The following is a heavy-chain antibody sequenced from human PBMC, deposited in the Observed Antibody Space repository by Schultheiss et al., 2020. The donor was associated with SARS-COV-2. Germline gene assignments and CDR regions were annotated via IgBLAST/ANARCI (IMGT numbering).Heavy chain of an antibody. D-gene: IGHD2-21*01. CDR1: GGSISSYY. Sequence: SETLSLTCTVSGGSISSYYWSWIRQPPGKGLEWIGYIYYSGSTNYNPSLKSRVTISVDTSKNQFSLKLSSVTAADTAVYYCARHRRVFRGFWFDPWGQGTLVTVSS. V-gene: IGHV4-59*08. J-gene: IGHJ5*02. CDR3: ARHRRVFRGFWFDP. CDR2: IYYSGST.